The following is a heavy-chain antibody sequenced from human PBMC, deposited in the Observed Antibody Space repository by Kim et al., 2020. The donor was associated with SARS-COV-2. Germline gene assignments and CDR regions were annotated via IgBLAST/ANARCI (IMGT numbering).Heavy chain of an antibody. J-gene: IGHJ6*02. Sequence: TNYNPSLKSRVTISVDTSKNQFSLKLSSVTAADTAVYYCARGRGYYYGMDVWGQGTTVTVSS. CDR3: ARGRGYYYGMDV. CDR2: T. V-gene: IGHV4-34*01.